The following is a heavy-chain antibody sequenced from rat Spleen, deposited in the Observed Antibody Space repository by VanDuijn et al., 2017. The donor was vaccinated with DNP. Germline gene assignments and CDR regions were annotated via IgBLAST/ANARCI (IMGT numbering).Heavy chain of an antibody. CDR3: ARVGDLHDGGDGDVLDV. Sequence: EVQLVESGGDLVQPGRSLKLSCVASGFTFSYYWMAWIRQVPGKGLVWIASITSGSGTTSYPDSVKGRFTISRDDAKDTLSLQMNSLRSEDTATYYCARVGDLHDGGDGDVLDVWGQGTSVTVSS. CDR2: ITSGSGTT. V-gene: IGHV5-31*01. D-gene: IGHD1-12*02. J-gene: IGHJ4*01. CDR1: GFTFSYYW.